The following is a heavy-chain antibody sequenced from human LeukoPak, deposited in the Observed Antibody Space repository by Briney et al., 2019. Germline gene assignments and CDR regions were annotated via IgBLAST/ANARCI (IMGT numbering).Heavy chain of an antibody. CDR3: ARFKQLGRSFDS. CDR1: GGSIGKTSYY. D-gene: IGHD1-1*01. CDR2: IYYSGTT. V-gene: IGHV4-39*07. Sequence: SSETLSLTCTVSGGSIGKTSYYWGWIRQPPGKGLEWIGNIYYSGTTCYNPSLKSRVTISVDTSKNQFSLTLNSVTAADTAVYFCARFKQLGRSFDSWGLGSLVTVSS. J-gene: IGHJ4*02.